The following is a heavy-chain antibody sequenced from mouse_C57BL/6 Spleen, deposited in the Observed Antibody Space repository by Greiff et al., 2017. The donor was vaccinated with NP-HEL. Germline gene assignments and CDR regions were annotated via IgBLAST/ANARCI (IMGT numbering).Heavy chain of an antibody. CDR1: GYTFTDYE. J-gene: IGHJ1*03. V-gene: IGHV1-15*01. D-gene: IGHD1-1*01. CDR3: PPITTVVAHWYFDV. Sequence: VQLQQSGAELVRPGASVTLSCKASGYTFTDYEMHWVKQTSVHGLEWIGAIDPETGGTAYNQKFKGKAILTADKSSSTAYMELRSLTSEDSAVYYCPPITTVVAHWYFDVWGTGTTVTVSS. CDR2: IDPETGGT.